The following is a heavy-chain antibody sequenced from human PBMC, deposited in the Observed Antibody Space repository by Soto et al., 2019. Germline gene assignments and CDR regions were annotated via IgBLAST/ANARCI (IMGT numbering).Heavy chain of an antibody. CDR1: GFSISSGYY. CDR3: ARGRTYYYDSSGYYTYYFDY. J-gene: IGHJ4*02. CDR2: MYYSGST. D-gene: IGHD3-22*01. Sequence: PSETLSLTCAVSGFSISSGYYWGWIRQPPGKGLEWIGSMYYSGSTYYNPSLKSRVTISVDTSKNQFSLKLSSVTAADTAVYYCARGRTYYYDSSGYYTYYFDYWGQGTLVTVSS. V-gene: IGHV4-38-2*01.